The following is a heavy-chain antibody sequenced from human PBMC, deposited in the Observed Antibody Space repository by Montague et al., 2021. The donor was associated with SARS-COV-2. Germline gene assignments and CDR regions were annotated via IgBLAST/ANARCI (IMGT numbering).Heavy chain of an antibody. CDR1: GFSFSSYH. CDR2: ISPSGDYI. CDR3: ARASWIVATVPDY. D-gene: IGHD5-12*01. J-gene: IGHJ4*02. V-gene: IGHV3-21*01. Sequence: SLRLSCAASGFSFSSYHMNWVRQAPGEGLEWVSSISPSGDYIYSADSLEGRFIISRDNAKNSPYLQMSSLRAEDTAIYYCARASWIVATVPDYWGQGTLVTVSS.